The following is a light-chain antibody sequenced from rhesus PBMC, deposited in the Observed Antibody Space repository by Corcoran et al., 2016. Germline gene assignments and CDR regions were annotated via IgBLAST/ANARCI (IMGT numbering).Light chain of an antibody. J-gene: IGKJ1*01. CDR3: QQYNGDPWT. CDR1: QGISSH. V-gene: IGKV1-37*01. CDR2: YAS. Sequence: DIQMTQSPSSLSASVGDRVTITCRASQGISSHLAWYQQKPGKAPKPLIYYASNLEIGVPSRFSGSGSGTGFTLTISSLQPEDFATYYCQQYNGDPWTFGQGTKVEIK.